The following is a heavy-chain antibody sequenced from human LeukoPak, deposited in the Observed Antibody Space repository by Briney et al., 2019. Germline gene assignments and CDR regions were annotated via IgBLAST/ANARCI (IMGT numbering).Heavy chain of an antibody. CDR1: GFTFSSYA. CDR2: ISGSGGST. D-gene: IGHD3-9*01. V-gene: IGHV3-23*01. Sequence: GGPLRLSCAASGFTFSSYAMSWVRQAPGKGLEWVSAISGSGGSTYYADSVKGRFTISRDNSKNTLYLQMNSLRAEDTAVYYCAKGETYYDILTGFDYWGQGTLVTVSS. CDR3: AKGETYYDILTGFDY. J-gene: IGHJ4*02.